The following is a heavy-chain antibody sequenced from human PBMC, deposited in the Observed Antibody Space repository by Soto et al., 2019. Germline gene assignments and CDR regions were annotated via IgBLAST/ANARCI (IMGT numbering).Heavy chain of an antibody. CDR3: ARAVMVPAAMEYYYYGMDV. Sequence: QVQLVQSGAEVKKPESSVKVSCKASGGTFSSYAISWVRQAPGQGLEWMGGIIPIFGTANYAQKFQGRVTITADESTSTAYRELSSLRSEDTAVYYCARAVMVPAAMEYYYYGMDVWGQGTTVTVSS. V-gene: IGHV1-69*01. CDR2: IIPIFGTA. J-gene: IGHJ6*02. CDR1: GGTFSSYA. D-gene: IGHD2-2*01.